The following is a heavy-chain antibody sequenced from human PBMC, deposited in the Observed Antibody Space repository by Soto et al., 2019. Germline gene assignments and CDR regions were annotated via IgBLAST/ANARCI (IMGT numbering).Heavy chain of an antibody. CDR1: GYTFTSYD. J-gene: IGHJ6*02. D-gene: IGHD1-1*01. V-gene: IGHV1-8*01. CDR2: MNPNSGNT. CDR3: ARERTGTTSMDV. Sequence: QVQLVQSGAEVKKPGASVKVSCKASGYTFTSYDINWVRQATGQGLEWMGWMNPNSGNTGYAQKFRGRVTMTRNTSISTAYMGLSSLRSEDRAVYYCARERTGTTSMDVWGQGTTVTVSS.